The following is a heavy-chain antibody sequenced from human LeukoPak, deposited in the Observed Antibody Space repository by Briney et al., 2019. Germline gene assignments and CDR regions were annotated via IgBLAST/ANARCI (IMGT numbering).Heavy chain of an antibody. V-gene: IGHV3-30*01. CDR1: GFTFSSYA. D-gene: IGHD2-15*01. J-gene: IGHJ6*03. Sequence: GRSLRLSCAASGFTFSSYAMHWVRQAPGKGLEWVAVISYDGSNKYYADSVKGRFTISRDNSKNTLYLQMNSLRAEDTAVYYCARAGVVVVAATRYYYYYMDVWGKGTTVTVSS. CDR3: ARAGVVVVAATRYYYYYMDV. CDR2: ISYDGSNK.